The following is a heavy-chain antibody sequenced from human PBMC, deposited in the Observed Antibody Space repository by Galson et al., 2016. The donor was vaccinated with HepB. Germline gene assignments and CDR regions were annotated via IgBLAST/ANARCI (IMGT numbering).Heavy chain of an antibody. CDR2: IYHSGST. Sequence: SETLSLTCAVSGDSITNSNWWSWVRQPPGKGLEWIGEIYHSGSTNYYPSLKSRVTISVDRSKNQFSLNLSSVTAADTAVYYCASHFDVVHLGRSFDNWGQGALITGSS. J-gene: IGHJ1*01. D-gene: IGHD1-1*01. CDR3: ASHFDVVHLGRSFDN. V-gene: IGHV4-4*02. CDR1: GDSITNSNW.